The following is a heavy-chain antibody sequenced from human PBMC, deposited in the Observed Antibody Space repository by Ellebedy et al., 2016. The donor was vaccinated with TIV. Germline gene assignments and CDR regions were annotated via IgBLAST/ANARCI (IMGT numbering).Heavy chain of an antibody. D-gene: IGHD1-26*01. CDR3: AKEMAIGKPFDY. CDR2: ISDSGVYT. V-gene: IGHV3-23*01. J-gene: IGHJ4*02. CDR1: GFTFSNYA. Sequence: GESLKISCAASGFTFSNYAISWVRQAPGKGLEWVSAISDSGVYTYYTDSVRGRFTISRDNSRNTLYLQMNSLRPEDTAVYYCAKEMAIGKPFDYWGLGALVTVSS.